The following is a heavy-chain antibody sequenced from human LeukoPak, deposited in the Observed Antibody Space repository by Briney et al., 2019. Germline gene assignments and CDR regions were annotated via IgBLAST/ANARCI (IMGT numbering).Heavy chain of an antibody. J-gene: IGHJ6*02. CDR3: AKGLWFGELDPVDV. CDR1: GFTFDDYA. V-gene: IGHV3-9*01. D-gene: IGHD3-10*01. CDR2: ISWNSGSI. Sequence: GGSLRLSCAASGFTFDDYAMHWVRQAPGKGLEWVSGISWNSGSIGYADSVKGRFTISRDNAKNSLYLQMNSLRAEDTALYYCAKGLWFGELDPVDVWGQGTTVTVSS.